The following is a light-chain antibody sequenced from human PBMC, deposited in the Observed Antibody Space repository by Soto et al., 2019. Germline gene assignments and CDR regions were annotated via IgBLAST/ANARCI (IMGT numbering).Light chain of an antibody. CDR3: CSYTSTNTVG. V-gene: IGLV2-23*02. CDR1: SSDVGSYDL. J-gene: IGLJ2*01. CDR2: EVA. Sequence: QSALTQPASVSGSPGQSITISCTGTSSDVGSYDLVSWYQQRPGRAPRLMIFEVAKRPSGISTRFSGSKSGNTASLTISGLQAVDEADYFCCSYTSTNTVGFGGGTKLTVL.